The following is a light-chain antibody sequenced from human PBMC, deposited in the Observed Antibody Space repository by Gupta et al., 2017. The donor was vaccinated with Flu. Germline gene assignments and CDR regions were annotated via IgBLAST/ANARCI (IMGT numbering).Light chain of an antibody. CDR1: SPNIGAGYD. V-gene: IGLV1-40*01. J-gene: IGLJ1*01. CDR3: QSYDSSLSGSRV. CDR2: GNS. Sequence: QSVLTQPPSVSGAPGQRVTISCTGSSPNIGAGYDVHWYLQLPGTAPKLLIYGNSNRPSGVPDRFSGSKSGTSASLAITGLQAEDEADYYCQSYDSSLSGSRVFGTGTKVTVL.